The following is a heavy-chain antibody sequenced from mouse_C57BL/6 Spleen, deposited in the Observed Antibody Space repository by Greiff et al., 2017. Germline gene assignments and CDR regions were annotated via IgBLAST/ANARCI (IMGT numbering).Heavy chain of an antibody. CDR1: GFTFSDYG. V-gene: IGHV5-17*01. Sequence: EVLLVESGGGLVKPGGSLKLSCAASGFTFSDYGMHWVRQAPEKGLEWVAYISSGSSTIYYADTVKGRFTISRDNAKNTLFLQMTSLRSEDTAMYYGARGYDYDYYYAMDYWGQGTSVTVSS. D-gene: IGHD2-4*01. CDR3: ARGYDYDYYYAMDY. CDR2: ISSGSSTI. J-gene: IGHJ4*01.